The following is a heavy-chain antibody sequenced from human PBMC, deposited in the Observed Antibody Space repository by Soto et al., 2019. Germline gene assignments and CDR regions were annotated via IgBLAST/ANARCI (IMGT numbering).Heavy chain of an antibody. D-gene: IGHD3-16*01. V-gene: IGHV3-9*01. J-gene: IGHJ5*02. CDR1: GFTFDDYA. CDR3: AKSGGAGVWGSYLAYNWFDP. Sequence: EVQLVESGGGLVQPGRSLRLSCAASGFTFDDYAMHWVRQAPGKGLEWVSGISWNSGSIGYADSVKGRFTISRDNAKNSLYLKMNSRGAEDPALFYCAKSGGAGVWGSYLAYNWFDPWGQGTLVTVSS. CDR2: ISWNSGSI.